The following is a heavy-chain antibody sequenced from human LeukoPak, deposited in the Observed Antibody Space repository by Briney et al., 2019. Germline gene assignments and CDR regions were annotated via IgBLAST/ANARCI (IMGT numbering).Heavy chain of an antibody. CDR2: ITGAGGNT. J-gene: IGHJ4*02. D-gene: IGHD3-22*01. CDR3: AKGARKATDYYDSSGYPYYFDY. V-gene: IGHV3-23*01. Sequence: GGSLRLSCAASGFTFPAYAMSWVRQAPGKGLEWLSAITGAGGNTYYADPVKGRFTVSRDNSKNTLYLQMNSLRAEDTAVYYCAKGARKATDYYDSSGYPYYFDYWGQGTLVTVSS. CDR1: GFTFPAYA.